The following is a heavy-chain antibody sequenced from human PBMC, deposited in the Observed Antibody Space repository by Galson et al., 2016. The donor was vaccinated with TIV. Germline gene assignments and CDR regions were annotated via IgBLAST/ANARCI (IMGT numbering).Heavy chain of an antibody. CDR2: IDWDDDK. CDR3: ARRGPRGETDY. J-gene: IGHJ4*02. CDR1: GFSLTTSGMC. V-gene: IGHV2-70*11. Sequence: PALVKPTQTLTLTCTFSGFSLTTSGMCVSWIRQPPGKALEWLARIDWDDDKYYSTSLRTRLTISKVTSKNQVVLTMTNMDPVDTATYYCARRGPRGETDYGGQGTFVTVTS.